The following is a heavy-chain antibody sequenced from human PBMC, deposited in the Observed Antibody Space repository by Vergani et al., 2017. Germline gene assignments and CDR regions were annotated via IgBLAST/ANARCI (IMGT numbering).Heavy chain of an antibody. V-gene: IGHV1-18*01. CDR1: GYTFTSYG. J-gene: IGHJ6*02. CDR2: ISAYNGNT. D-gene: IGHD6-13*01. CDR3: ARPTYGSSRLIGEAQNGGNGMDV. Sequence: QVQLVQSGAEVKKPGASVKVSCKASGYTFTSYGISWVRQAPGQGLEWMGWISAYNGNTNYAQKLQGRVTMTTDTSKSTAYMEPRSLRSDDTAVYYCARPTYGSSRLIGEAQNGGNGMDVWGQGTTVTVSS.